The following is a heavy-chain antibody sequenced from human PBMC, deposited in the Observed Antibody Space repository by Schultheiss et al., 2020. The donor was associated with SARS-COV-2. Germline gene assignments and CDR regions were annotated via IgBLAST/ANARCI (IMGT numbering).Heavy chain of an antibody. V-gene: IGHV4-39*07. D-gene: IGHD4-17*01. J-gene: IGHJ6*02. Sequence: GSLRLTCTVSGGSISSTSYYWGWIRQPPGKGLEWIGSIYYSGSTYYNPSLKSRVTISVDTSKNQFSPKLSSVTAADTAVYYCARDPSTDYGDYVDYYYYGMDVWGQGTTVTVSS. CDR2: IYYSGST. CDR1: GGSISSTSYY. CDR3: ARDPSTDYGDYVDYYYYGMDV.